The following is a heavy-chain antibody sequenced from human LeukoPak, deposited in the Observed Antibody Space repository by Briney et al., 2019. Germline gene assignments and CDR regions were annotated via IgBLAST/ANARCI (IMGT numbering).Heavy chain of an antibody. CDR2: ISSSGSTI. J-gene: IGHJ4*02. CDR1: GFTFSSYE. CDR3: ARGSNYCSSISCHMND. Sequence: GGSLRLSCAASGFTFSSYEMNWVRQAPGKGLEWVSYISSSGSTIYYADSVKGRFTISRDNAKNSLYLQMNSLRAEDTAVYYCARGSNYCSSISCHMNDWGQGTLVTVSS. D-gene: IGHD2-2*02. V-gene: IGHV3-48*03.